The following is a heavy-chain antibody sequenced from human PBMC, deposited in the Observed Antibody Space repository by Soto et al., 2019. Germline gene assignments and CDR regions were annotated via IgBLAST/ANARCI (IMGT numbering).Heavy chain of an antibody. CDR1: GYSFTSYW. CDR3: ARQRGWSDRGPVDP. V-gene: IGHV5-51*01. CDR2: IYPGDSDT. D-gene: IGHD1-26*01. J-gene: IGHJ5*02. Sequence: GESLKISCKGSGYSFTSYWIGWVRQMPGKGLEWMGIIYPGDSDTRYSPSFQGRVTISVDKSTNTAYLQWSSLKASDTAMYYCARQRGWSDRGPVDPWGQGTLVTVSS.